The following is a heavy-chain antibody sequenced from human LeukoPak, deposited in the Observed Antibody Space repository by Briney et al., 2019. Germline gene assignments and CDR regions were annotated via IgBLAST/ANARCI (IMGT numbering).Heavy chain of an antibody. CDR2: VYYSGRT. D-gene: IGHD2-15*01. CDR1: GGSISSRYY. CDR3: ARQGEHCDGGSCFPFHY. Sequence: PSETLSLTCTVSGGSISSRYYWGWVRQPPGKGLEWIGTVYYSGRTYYNPSLKSRLTISVDTSKNQFSLKLNSVTAADTAIYCCARQGEHCDGGSCFPFHYWGQGTLVTVSS. J-gene: IGHJ4*02. V-gene: IGHV4-39*01.